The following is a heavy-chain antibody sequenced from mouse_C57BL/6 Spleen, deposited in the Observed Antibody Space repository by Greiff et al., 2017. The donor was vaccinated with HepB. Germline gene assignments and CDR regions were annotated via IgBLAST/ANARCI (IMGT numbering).Heavy chain of an antibody. V-gene: IGHV1-72*01. CDR1: GYTFTSYW. CDR3: ARPFSYYGSSYYFDY. CDR2: IDPNSGGT. D-gene: IGHD1-1*01. J-gene: IGHJ2*01. Sequence: QVQLKQPGAELVKPGASVKLSCKASGYTFTSYWMHWVKQRPGRGLEWIGRIDPNSGGTKYNEKFKSKATLTVDKPSSTAYMQLSSLTSEDSAVYYCARPFSYYGSSYYFDYWGQGTTLTVSS.